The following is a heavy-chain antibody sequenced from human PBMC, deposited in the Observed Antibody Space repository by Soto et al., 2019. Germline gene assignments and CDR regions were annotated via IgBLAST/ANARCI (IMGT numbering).Heavy chain of an antibody. CDR3: AKDRVPWYYDSSGYYVDAFDI. CDR2: ISGSGGST. Sequence: GVSLRLSCAASGFTFSSYAMSWVRQAPGKGLEWVSAISGSGGSTYYADSVKGRFTISRDNSKNTLYLQMNSLRAEDTAVYYCAKDRVPWYYDSSGYYVDAFDIWGQGTMVTVSS. CDR1: GFTFSSYA. D-gene: IGHD3-22*01. V-gene: IGHV3-23*01. J-gene: IGHJ3*02.